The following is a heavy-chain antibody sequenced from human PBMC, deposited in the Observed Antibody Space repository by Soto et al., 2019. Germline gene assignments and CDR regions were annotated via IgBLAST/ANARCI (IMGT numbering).Heavy chain of an antibody. CDR2: ISYDGSNK. J-gene: IGHJ1*01. CDR3: ARGRGRSPRAEYFQH. Sequence: ESGGGVVQPGRSLRLSCAASGFTFSSYAMHWVRQAPGKGLEWVAVISYDGSNKYYADSVKGRFTISRDNSKNTLYLQMNSLRAEDTAVYYCARGRGRSPRAEYFQHWGQGTLVTVSS. V-gene: IGHV3-30-3*01. CDR1: GFTFSSYA. D-gene: IGHD2-15*01.